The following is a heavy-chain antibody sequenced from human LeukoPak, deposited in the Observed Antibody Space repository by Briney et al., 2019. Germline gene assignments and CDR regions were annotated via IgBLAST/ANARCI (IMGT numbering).Heavy chain of an antibody. J-gene: IGHJ4*02. CDR1: DGSFSGYY. Sequence: SETLSLTCAVYDGSFSGYYWSWIRQPPGKGLEWIGEINHSGSTNYNPSLKSRVTISVDTSKNQFSLKLSSVTAADTAVYYCAKLEYCSSTSCGEDTELWGQGTLVTVSS. CDR2: INHSGST. V-gene: IGHV4-34*01. CDR3: AKLEYCSSTSCGEDTEL. D-gene: IGHD2-2*01.